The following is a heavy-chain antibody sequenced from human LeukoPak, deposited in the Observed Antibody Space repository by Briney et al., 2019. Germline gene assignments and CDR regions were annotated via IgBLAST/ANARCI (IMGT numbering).Heavy chain of an antibody. J-gene: IGHJ4*02. CDR3: ARGSSWVYCDY. Sequence: SETLSLTCTVSGGSISSTSYYWSWIRQPPGKGLEWIGYIYNSGSTSYNPSLKSRVTISVDTSKNQFSLKLSSVTAADTAVYYCARGSSWVYCDYWGQGALVTVSS. V-gene: IGHV4-61*05. CDR2: IYNSGST. CDR1: GGSISSTSYY. D-gene: IGHD6-13*01.